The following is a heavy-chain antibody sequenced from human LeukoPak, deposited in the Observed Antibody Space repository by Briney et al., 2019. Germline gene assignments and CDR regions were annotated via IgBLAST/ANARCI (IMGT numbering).Heavy chain of an antibody. J-gene: IGHJ3*01. CDR3: ARDWLAGNPYHAFDL. CDR2: IKEDGSEK. V-gene: IGHV3-7*01. CDR1: GFTFSRYW. Sequence: GGSLRLSCAASGFTFSRYWMSWVRQAPGKGLECVANIKEDGSEKYYVDSVKGRFTISRDNAKNSLYLQMNGLRAEDTAVYYCARDWLAGNPYHAFDLWGKGTMVTVSS. D-gene: IGHD3-22*01.